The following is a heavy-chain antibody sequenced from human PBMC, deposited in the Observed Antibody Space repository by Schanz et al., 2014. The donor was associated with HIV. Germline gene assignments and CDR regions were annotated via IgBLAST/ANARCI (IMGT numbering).Heavy chain of an antibody. J-gene: IGHJ4*02. CDR2: INPNSGGT. CDR3: TRVLQVAAAGDS. Sequence: QVQLVQSGAEVKKPGASVTVSCKASGYTFTNYGINWVRQAPGQGLEWMGWINPNSGGTNYAQKFQGRVTMTRDTSISTAYMELSRLRSDDTAVYFCTRVLQVAAAGDSWGQGTLVTVSS. CDR1: GYTFTNYG. V-gene: IGHV1-2*02. D-gene: IGHD6-13*01.